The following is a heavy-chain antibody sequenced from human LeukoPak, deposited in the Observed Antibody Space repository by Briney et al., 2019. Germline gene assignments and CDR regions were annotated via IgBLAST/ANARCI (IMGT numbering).Heavy chain of an antibody. CDR3: ARGLAGYNALGY. V-gene: IGHV4-59*01. CDR2: IYYSGST. Sequence: SETLSLTCTVSGGSISSYYWSWIRQPPGKGLEWIGYIYYSGSTNYNPSLKSRVTISVDTSKNQFSLKLSSVTAADTAVYYCARGLAGYNALGYWGQGTLVTVSS. D-gene: IGHD5-24*01. J-gene: IGHJ4*02. CDR1: GGSISSYY.